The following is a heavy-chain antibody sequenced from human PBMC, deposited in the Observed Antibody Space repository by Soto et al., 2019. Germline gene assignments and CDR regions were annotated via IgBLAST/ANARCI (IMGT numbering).Heavy chain of an antibody. CDR2: ISYDGSDK. Sequence: GGYLRLSCGGSGFTFSSYGMHWVRQAPGKGLEWVAVISYDGSDKYYGDSVKGRFTISRDDSKNTLYLQMNSLRVEDTAIYYCAKTAGYDYVWGSSGLDPWGQGTLVTVSS. J-gene: IGHJ5*02. CDR1: GFTFSSYG. D-gene: IGHD3-16*01. V-gene: IGHV3-30*18. CDR3: AKTAGYDYVWGSSGLDP.